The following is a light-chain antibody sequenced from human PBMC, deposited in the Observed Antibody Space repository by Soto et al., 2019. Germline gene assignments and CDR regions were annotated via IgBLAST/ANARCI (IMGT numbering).Light chain of an antibody. V-gene: IGKV3-20*01. J-gene: IGKJ1*01. Sequence: IVLTQSRYTLSLSPGMRSTLPCRASQSVRSSYLAWYQQTNGQTPRIXIYAASSRATGIPDRFSGSGYGTDFSLTISRLEAEDFAVYYCQQYGSSPRTFGQGTKVDIK. CDR2: AAS. CDR3: QQYGSSPRT. CDR1: QSVRSSY.